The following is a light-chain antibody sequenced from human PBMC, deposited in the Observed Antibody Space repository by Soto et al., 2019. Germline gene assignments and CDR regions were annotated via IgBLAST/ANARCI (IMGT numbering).Light chain of an antibody. CDR2: GAS. Sequence: EIVLTQSPGTLSLSPGERATLSCRASQSVPRTYLAWYQQKPGQTPSLLIYGASTRATGIPARFSGSGSGTEFTLTISSLQPDDFATYYCQQYNVYSTFGGGTKVDIK. CDR3: QQYNVYST. V-gene: IGKV3-20*01. J-gene: IGKJ4*01. CDR1: QSVPRTY.